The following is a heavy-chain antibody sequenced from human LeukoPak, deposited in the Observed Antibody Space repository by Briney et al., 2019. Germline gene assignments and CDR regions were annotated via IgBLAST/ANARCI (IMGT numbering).Heavy chain of an antibody. Sequence: SVKVSCKASGGTFSSYAISWVRQPPGQGLEWMGGIIPIFGTANYAQKFQGRVTITTDESTSTAYMELSSLRSEDTAVYYCARSQSEYSSSSFDYWGQGTLVTVSS. CDR3: ARSQSEYSSSSFDY. D-gene: IGHD6-6*01. V-gene: IGHV1-69*05. J-gene: IGHJ4*02. CDR1: GGTFSSYA. CDR2: IIPIFGTA.